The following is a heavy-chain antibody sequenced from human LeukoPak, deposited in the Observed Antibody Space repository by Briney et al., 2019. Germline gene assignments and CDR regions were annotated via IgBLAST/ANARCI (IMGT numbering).Heavy chain of an antibody. CDR1: GYTFTRYY. J-gene: IGHJ6*03. CDR2: INPNSGGT. V-gene: IGHV1-2*02. Sequence: ASVKVSCKASGYTFTRYYMHWVRQAPGQGLEWMGWINPNSGGTNYAQKFQGRGTMTRDTSISTAYMELSRLRSDDTAVYYCARTGGKSGMYYYYYYMDVWGKGTTVTVSS. D-gene: IGHD1-26*01. CDR3: ARTGGKSGMYYYYYYMDV.